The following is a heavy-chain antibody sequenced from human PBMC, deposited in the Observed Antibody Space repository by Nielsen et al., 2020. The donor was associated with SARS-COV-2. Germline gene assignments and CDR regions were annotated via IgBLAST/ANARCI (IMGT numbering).Heavy chain of an antibody. V-gene: IGHV3-48*01. CDR2: ISTSSRTI. CDR1: GFTFSSYW. Sequence: GESLKISCAASGFTFSSYWMNWVRQAPGKGLDWVSYISTSSRTIYYADSVKGRFTISRDNAKNSLYLQMNSLRAEDTAVYYCARVITDGNYYYYYGMDVWGQGTTVTVSS. CDR3: ARVITDGNYYYYYGMDV. J-gene: IGHJ6*02. D-gene: IGHD3-10*01.